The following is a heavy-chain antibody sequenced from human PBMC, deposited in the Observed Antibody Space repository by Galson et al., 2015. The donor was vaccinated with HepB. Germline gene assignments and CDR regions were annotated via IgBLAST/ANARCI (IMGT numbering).Heavy chain of an antibody. CDR1: GFSLRTSGVG. J-gene: IGHJ4*02. CDR3: AHRRPGIPATGTGGNFDF. Sequence: PALVKPTQTLTLTCTFSGFSLRTSGVGVGWIRQPPGKALEWLALIYWDDDQRYSPSLKSRLTITKDTSKNQVVLTMTNMDPVDTATYYCAHRRPGIPATGTGGNFDFWGQGTLVTVSS. CDR2: IYWDDDQ. V-gene: IGHV2-5*02. D-gene: IGHD6-13*01.